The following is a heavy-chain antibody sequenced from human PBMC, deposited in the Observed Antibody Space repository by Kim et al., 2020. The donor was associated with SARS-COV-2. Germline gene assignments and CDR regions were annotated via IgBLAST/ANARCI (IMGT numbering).Heavy chain of an antibody. CDR3: ARTEYYYDSSGPLVGHYYYGMDV. D-gene: IGHD3-22*01. CDR1: GYSFTSYW. V-gene: IGHV5-51*01. Sequence: GESLKISCKGSGYSFTSYWIGWVRQMPGKGLEWMGIIYPGDSDTRYSPSFQGQVTISADKSISTAYLQWSSLKASDTAMYYCARTEYYYDSSGPLVGHYYYGMDVWGQGTTVTVSS. CDR2: IYPGDSDT. J-gene: IGHJ6*02.